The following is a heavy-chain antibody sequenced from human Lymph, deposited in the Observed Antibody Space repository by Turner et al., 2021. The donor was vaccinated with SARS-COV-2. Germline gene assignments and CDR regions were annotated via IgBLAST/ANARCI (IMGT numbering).Heavy chain of an antibody. J-gene: IGHJ6*02. V-gene: IGHV3-53*02. D-gene: IGHD6-13*01. CDR2: IYSGGTT. CDR1: GIIVSRNY. CDR3: ARDLGTYGMDV. Sequence: EVQLVETGGGVIQPGGSLSLSCAASGIIVSRNYMNWVGQAPGKGLECVSVIYSGGTTYYAGSVKCRFTISRDNSKNTLYLQMNSLGVEDTAVYYCARDLGTYGMDVWGQGTTVTVSS.